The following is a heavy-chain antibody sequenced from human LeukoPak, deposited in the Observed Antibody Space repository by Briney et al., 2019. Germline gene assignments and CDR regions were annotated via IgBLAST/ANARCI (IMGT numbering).Heavy chain of an antibody. V-gene: IGHV1-8*01. CDR1: GYTFTSYD. CDR3: ARVILVRGVIHYYYYGMDV. Sequence: ASVKVSCKASGYTFTSYDINWVRQATGQWLEWMGWMNPNSGNTGYAQKFQGRVTMTRNTSISTAYMELSSLRSEDTAVYYCARVILVRGVIHYYYYGMDVWGQGTTVTVSS. J-gene: IGHJ6*02. D-gene: IGHD3-10*01. CDR2: MNPNSGNT.